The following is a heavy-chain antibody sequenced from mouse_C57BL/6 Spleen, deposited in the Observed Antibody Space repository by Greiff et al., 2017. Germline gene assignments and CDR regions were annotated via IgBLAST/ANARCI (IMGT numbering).Heavy chain of an antibody. Sequence: VQLQQSGAELVRPGASVTLSCKASGYTFTDYEMHWVKQTPVHGLEWIGAIDPETGGTAYNQKFKGKAILTADKTSSTAYMELRSLTSEDSAVYYLTRSIYYYGSSPAWFAYWGQGTLVTVSA. CDR1: GYTFTDYE. CDR3: TRSIYYYGSSPAWFAY. CDR2: IDPETGGT. J-gene: IGHJ3*01. D-gene: IGHD1-1*01. V-gene: IGHV1-15*01.